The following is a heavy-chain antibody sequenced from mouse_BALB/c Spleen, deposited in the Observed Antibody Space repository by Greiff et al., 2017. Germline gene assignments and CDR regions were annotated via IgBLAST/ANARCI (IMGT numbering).Heavy chain of an antibody. Sequence: LQQPGSELVRPGASVKLSCKASGYTFTSYWMHWVKQRPGQGLEWIGNIYPGSGSTNYDEKFKSKATLTVDTSSSTAYMQLSSLTSEDSAVYYCTGSFDYWGQGTTLTVSS. CDR3: TGSFDY. CDR2: IYPGSGST. V-gene: IGHV1S22*01. J-gene: IGHJ2*01. CDR1: GYTFTSYW.